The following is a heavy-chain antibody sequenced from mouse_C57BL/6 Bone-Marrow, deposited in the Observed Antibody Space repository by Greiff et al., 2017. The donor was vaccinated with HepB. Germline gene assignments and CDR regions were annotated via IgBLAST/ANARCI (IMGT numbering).Heavy chain of an antibody. D-gene: IGHD2-2*01. Sequence: QVQLKESGPGLVQPSQSLSITCTVSGFSLTSYGVHWVRQSPGKGLEWLGVIWSGGSTDYNAAFISRLSISKDNSKSQVFFKMNSLQADDTAIYYCARGGVTTGAWFAYWGQGTLVTVSA. J-gene: IGHJ3*01. V-gene: IGHV2-2*01. CDR2: IWSGGST. CDR1: GFSLTSYG. CDR3: ARGGVTTGAWFAY.